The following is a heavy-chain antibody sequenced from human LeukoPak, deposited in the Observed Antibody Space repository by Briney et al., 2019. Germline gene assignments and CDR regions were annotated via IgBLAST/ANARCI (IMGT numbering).Heavy chain of an antibody. Sequence: PGGSLRLSCAASGFTFSYHGMHWVRQAPGKGPEWVVIIWHDGSKAIYADSVKGRFTVSRDNSKNTLYVQMNSLRAEDTAVYYCAKDRQSRGSLGFDYWGQGALVIVSS. CDR2: IWHDGSKA. CDR3: AKDRQSRGSLGFDY. V-gene: IGHV3-33*06. CDR1: GFTFSYHG. J-gene: IGHJ4*02. D-gene: IGHD3-22*01.